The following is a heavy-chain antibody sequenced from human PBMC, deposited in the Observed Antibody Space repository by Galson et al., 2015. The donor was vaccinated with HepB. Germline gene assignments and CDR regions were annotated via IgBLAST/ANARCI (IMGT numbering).Heavy chain of an antibody. J-gene: IGHJ4*02. CDR3: ARGSNPNY. Sequence: ALGLHCAASGFRLRDSEMTWVRQAAERGLEWVANRNEVGSAKRHLESVKGRFTISRDNAKNSVSLQMASLRSDDTAIYYCARGSNPNYWGQGTLVTVSS. CDR2: RNEVGSAK. CDR1: GFRLRDSE. V-gene: IGHV3-7*03.